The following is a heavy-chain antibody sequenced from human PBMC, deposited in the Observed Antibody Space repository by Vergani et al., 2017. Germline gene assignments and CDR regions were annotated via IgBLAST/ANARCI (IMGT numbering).Heavy chain of an antibody. Sequence: EVQLVESGGGLVKPGGSLRLSCAASGFTFSSYSMNWVRQAPGKGLEWVSSISSSSSYIYYADSVKGRFTISRDNAKNSLYLQMNSLRAKDTAVYYCARAQRGYSGYDAFDYWGQGTLVTVSS. D-gene: IGHD5-12*01. CDR1: GFTFSSYS. V-gene: IGHV3-21*01. CDR2: ISSSSSYI. J-gene: IGHJ4*02. CDR3: ARAQRGYSGYDAFDY.